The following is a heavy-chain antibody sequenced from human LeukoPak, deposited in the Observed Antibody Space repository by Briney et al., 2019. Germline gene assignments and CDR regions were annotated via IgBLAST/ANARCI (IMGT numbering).Heavy chain of an antibody. Sequence: SETLSLTCNVSGGSISNGDYYWSWIRQPPGKGLEWIGYIYYSGSTYYNPSLKSRIIISIDTSKNQFTLKLSSVTAADTAVYYFVRGWDCVSGVSPKCFDSWGQGTLVTVSS. CDR1: GGSISNGDYY. J-gene: IGHJ5*01. CDR3: VRGWDCVSGVSPKCFDS. D-gene: IGHD2-8*01. CDR2: IYYSGST. V-gene: IGHV4-30-4*08.